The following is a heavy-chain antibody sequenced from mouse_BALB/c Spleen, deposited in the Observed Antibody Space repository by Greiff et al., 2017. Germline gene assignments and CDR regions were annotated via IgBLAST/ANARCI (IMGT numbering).Heavy chain of an antibody. CDR2: ISSGGSYT. Sequence: EVQRVESGGGLVKPGGSLKLSCAASGFTFSSYAMSWVRQTPEKRLEWVATISSGGSYTYYPDSVKGRFTISRDNAKNTLYLQMSSLRSEDTAMYYCARHDYFDYWGQGTTLTVSS. CDR1: GFTFSSYA. J-gene: IGHJ2*01. V-gene: IGHV5-9-3*01. CDR3: ARHDYFDY.